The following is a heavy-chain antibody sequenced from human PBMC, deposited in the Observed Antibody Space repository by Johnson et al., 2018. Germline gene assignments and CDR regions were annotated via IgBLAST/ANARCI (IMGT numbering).Heavy chain of an antibody. V-gene: IGHV3-66*01. CDR3: AYSKYTWNTLDYYYYMDV. CDR2: IYSDGST. CDR1: GFSVSATY. Sequence: VQLVQSGGGLEQPGRSLRLSCAASGFSVSATYMSWVRQAPGKGLDWVSVIYSDGSTYYADSVKGRFIISRDNSKNTVSLQMNNLRAEDTALYYCAYSKYTWNTLDYYYYMDVWGKGSTVTVSS. D-gene: IGHD1/OR15-1a*01. J-gene: IGHJ6*03.